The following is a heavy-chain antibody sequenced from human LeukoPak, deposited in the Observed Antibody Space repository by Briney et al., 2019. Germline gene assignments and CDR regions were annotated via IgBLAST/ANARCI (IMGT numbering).Heavy chain of an antibody. V-gene: IGHV4-59*08. Sequence: SETLSLTCTVSGGSISSYYWSWIRQPPGKRLEWIGYIYYSGSTNYNPSLKSRVTISVDTSKNQFSLNLSSVTAADTAVYYCARLITAFQAFDSWGQGTLVTVSS. CDR2: IYYSGST. D-gene: IGHD3-16*01. CDR3: ARLITAFQAFDS. CDR1: GGSISSYY. J-gene: IGHJ4*02.